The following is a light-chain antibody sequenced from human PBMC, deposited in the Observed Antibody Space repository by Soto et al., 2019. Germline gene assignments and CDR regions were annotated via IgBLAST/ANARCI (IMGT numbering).Light chain of an antibody. J-gene: IGLJ3*02. V-gene: IGLV2-11*01. CDR3: CSYAGSFTWV. CDR1: TGDVGAYNF. CDR2: DAS. Sequence: QSVLTQPRSVSGSPGQSVTISYTGTTGDVGAYNFVSWYQLHPGKAPKLMIYDASKRPSGVPDRFSASKSGNTASLTISGLQADDEADYYCCSYAGSFTWVFGGGTKLTVL.